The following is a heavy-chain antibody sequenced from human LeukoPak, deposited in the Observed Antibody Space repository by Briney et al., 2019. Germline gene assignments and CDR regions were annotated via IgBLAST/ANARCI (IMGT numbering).Heavy chain of an antibody. J-gene: IGHJ4*02. CDR2: INHSGST. V-gene: IGHV4-34*01. Sequence: SETLSLTCAVYGGSFSGYYWSWIRQPPGEGLEWIGEINHSGSTNYNPSLKSRVTISVDTSKNQFSLKLSSVTAADTAVYYCARGVVESSRSFDYWGQGTLVTVSS. D-gene: IGHD6-6*01. CDR3: ARGVVESSRSFDY. CDR1: GGSFSGYY.